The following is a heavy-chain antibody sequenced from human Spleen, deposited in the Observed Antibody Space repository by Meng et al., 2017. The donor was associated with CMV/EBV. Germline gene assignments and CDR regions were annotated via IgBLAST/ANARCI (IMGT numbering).Heavy chain of an antibody. CDR3: ARDLTEERQLVFNY. V-gene: IGHV1-46*01. CDR1: GYTFTSYY. CDR2: INPGGGST. D-gene: IGHD6-13*01. J-gene: IGHJ4*02. Sequence: ASVKVSCKASGYTFTSYYIHWVRQAPGQGLEWMGIINPGGGSTSYAQKFQGRVTMTRDTSISTAYMELSRLRSDDTAVYYCARDLTEERQLVFNYWGQGTLVTVSS.